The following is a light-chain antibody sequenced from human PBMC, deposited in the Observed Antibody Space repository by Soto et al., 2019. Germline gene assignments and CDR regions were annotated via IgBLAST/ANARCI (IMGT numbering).Light chain of an antibody. CDR3: FSYAGDSVYV. J-gene: IGLJ1*01. CDR1: NSDVGSYNL. Sequence: QCALTQPASVSGSPRQSITISCTGTNSDVGSYNLVSWFQQHPGKAPKLVIYEVTKRPSGVSDRFSGSKSGNTASLTISGLQAEDEADYYCFSYAGDSVYVFGTGTKVTVL. CDR2: EVT. V-gene: IGLV2-23*02.